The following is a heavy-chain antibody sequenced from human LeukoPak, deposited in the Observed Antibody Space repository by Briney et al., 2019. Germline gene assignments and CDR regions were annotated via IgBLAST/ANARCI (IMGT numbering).Heavy chain of an antibody. V-gene: IGHV4-4*07. CDR3: VRERTEGYYDNSGSFDY. D-gene: IGHD3-22*01. CDR2: IYTSGST. J-gene: IGHJ4*02. Sequence: SETLSLTCTVSGGSISSYYWSWIRQPAGKGLEWIGRIYTSGSTNYNPSLKSRVTMSVDTSKNQFSLKLTSVTAADTAMYFCVRERTEGYYDNSGSFDYWGQGILVTVSS. CDR1: GGSISSYY.